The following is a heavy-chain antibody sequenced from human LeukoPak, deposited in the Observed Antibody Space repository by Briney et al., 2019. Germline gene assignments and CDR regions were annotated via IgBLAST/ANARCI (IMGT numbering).Heavy chain of an antibody. D-gene: IGHD3-10*02. CDR2: ISSSSSTI. V-gene: IGHV3-48*04. Sequence: GGSLRLSCAASGFTFSSYSMNWVRQAPGKGLEWVSYISSSSSTIYYADSVKGRFTISRDNAKNSLYLQMNSLRAEDTAVYYCAELGITMIGGVWGKGTTVTVSS. J-gene: IGHJ6*04. CDR1: GFTFSSYS. CDR3: AELGITMIGGV.